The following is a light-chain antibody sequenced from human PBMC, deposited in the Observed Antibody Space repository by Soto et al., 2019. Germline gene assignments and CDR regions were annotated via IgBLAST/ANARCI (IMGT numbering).Light chain of an antibody. CDR3: SSYTSSDTPDV. CDR2: VNS. Sequence: SALTQPASVSGSPGQSITISCTGTSSDVGDYKYVSWYQQHPDKAPKLIIFVNSNRPSGISNRFSASKSGNTASLTISGLQAEDEADYYCSSYTSSDTPDVFGTGTKLTVL. V-gene: IGLV2-14*01. CDR1: SSDVGDYKY. J-gene: IGLJ1*01.